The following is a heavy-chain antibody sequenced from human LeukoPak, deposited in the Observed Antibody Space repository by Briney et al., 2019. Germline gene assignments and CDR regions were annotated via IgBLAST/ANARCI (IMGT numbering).Heavy chain of an antibody. CDR3: ARKPNAVYWFDP. Sequence: SETLSLTCAVSGYSISSDNWWGWIRPPPGKGLEWIGYIHYSGFTYYSPSLKSRVTLSVDTSKNQFSLRLSSVTAVDTAVYYCARKPNAVYWFDPWGQGTLVTVSS. CDR1: GYSISSDNW. CDR2: IHYSGFT. J-gene: IGHJ5*02. D-gene: IGHD4/OR15-4a*01. V-gene: IGHV4-28*01.